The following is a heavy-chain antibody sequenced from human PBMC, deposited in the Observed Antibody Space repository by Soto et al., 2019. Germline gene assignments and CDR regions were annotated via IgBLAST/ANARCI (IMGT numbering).Heavy chain of an antibody. D-gene: IGHD2-2*01. J-gene: IGHJ6*02. V-gene: IGHV1-69*01. Sequence: QVQLVQSGAEVKKPGSSVKVSCKASGGTFSSYAISWVRQAPGQGLEWMGGIIPIPGTANYAQKFQGRVTITADESTSTAYMELSSLRSEDTAVYYCARSQGSSTSLEIYYYFYSGMDVCGQGTTVTVSS. CDR3: ARSQGSSTSLEIYYYFYSGMDV. CDR2: IIPIPGTA. CDR1: GGTFSSYA.